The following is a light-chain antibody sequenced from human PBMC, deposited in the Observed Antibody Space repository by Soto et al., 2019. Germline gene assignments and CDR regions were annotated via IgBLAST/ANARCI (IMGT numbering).Light chain of an antibody. J-gene: IGKJ3*01. CDR2: GAS. Sequence: EIVMTQSPATLSVSPGERATLSCRASQSISSNLTWYQQKPGQAPRLLISGASTRATGIPARFSGSGSGTEFTLTISSLQSEDFAVYYCQQYINWPLTFGPGTKVDIK. V-gene: IGKV3-15*01. CDR1: QSISSN. CDR3: QQYINWPLT.